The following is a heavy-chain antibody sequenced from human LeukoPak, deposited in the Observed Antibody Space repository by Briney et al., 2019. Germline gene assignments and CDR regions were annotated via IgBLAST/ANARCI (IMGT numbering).Heavy chain of an antibody. V-gene: IGHV3-7*03. CDR1: GFAFSDSW. CDR2: IKGDGSAK. D-gene: IGHD4-17*01. Sequence: PGGSLRLSCAASGFAFSDSWMTWIRQAPGKGLEWVAFIKGDGSAKKYVDSVKGRFTISRDNAKNSLFLQMNSLRAEDTAVYFCATEYGDYLDNWFDPWGQGTLVTVSS. CDR3: ATEYGDYLDNWFDP. J-gene: IGHJ5*02.